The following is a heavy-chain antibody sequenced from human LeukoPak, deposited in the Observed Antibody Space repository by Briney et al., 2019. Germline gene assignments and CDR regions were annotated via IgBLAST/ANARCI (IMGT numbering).Heavy chain of an antibody. CDR2: ISGSGGST. V-gene: IGHV3-23*01. CDR1: GFTFSSYA. Sequence: PGGSLRLSCAASGFTFSSYAMSWVRQAPGKGLEWVSAISGSGGSTYHADSVKGRFTISRDNSKNTLYLQMNSLRAEDTAVYYCAKLPTIYSSGYFDYWGQGTLVTVSS. CDR3: AKLPTIYSSGYFDY. J-gene: IGHJ4*02. D-gene: IGHD3-22*01.